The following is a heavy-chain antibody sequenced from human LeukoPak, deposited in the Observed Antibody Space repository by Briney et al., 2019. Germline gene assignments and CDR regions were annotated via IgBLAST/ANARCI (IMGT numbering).Heavy chain of an antibody. CDR1: GFTFSSYG. D-gene: IGHD2-21*02. V-gene: IGHV3-30*18. CDR2: ISYDGSNK. Sequence: PGGSLRLSCAASGFTFSSYGMHWVRQAPGKGLEWVAVISYDGSNKYYADSVKGRFTISRDNSKNTLYLQMNSLRAEDTAVYYCAKGLLFDYSPYFGYWGQGTLVTVSS. J-gene: IGHJ4*02. CDR3: AKGLLFDYSPYFGY.